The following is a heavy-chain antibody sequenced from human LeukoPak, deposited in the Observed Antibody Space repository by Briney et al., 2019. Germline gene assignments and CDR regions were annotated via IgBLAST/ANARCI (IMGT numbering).Heavy chain of an antibody. D-gene: IGHD4-17*01. Sequence: PGGSLRLSCAASGFTFSSYGMHWVRQAPGKGLEWVAVISYDGSNKYYADSVKGRFTISRDNSKNTLYLQMNSLRAEDTAVYYCASPTVTTLDFQHWGQGTLVTVSS. CDR3: ASPTVTTLDFQH. CDR2: ISYDGSNK. V-gene: IGHV3-30*03. CDR1: GFTFSSYG. J-gene: IGHJ1*01.